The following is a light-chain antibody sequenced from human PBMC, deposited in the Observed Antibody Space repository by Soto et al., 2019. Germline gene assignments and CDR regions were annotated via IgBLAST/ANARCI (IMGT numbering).Light chain of an antibody. CDR3: QQYNNWPRT. CDR1: QSVSTN. J-gene: IGKJ1*01. Sequence: IVLTQSPGTLSSSPGDRAPLSCRASQSVSTNNLAWYQQKPGQAPRLLIYGASTRATGISARFSGSGSGTEFTLTISSLQFVDFAVYYCQQYNNWPRTFGQGTKVDIK. V-gene: IGKV3-15*01. CDR2: GAS.